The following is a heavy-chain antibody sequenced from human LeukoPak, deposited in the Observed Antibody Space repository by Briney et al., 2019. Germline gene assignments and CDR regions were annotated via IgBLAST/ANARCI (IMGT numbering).Heavy chain of an antibody. J-gene: IGHJ4*02. CDR3: ARLDFMNYYDSSGYYY. D-gene: IGHD3-22*01. Sequence: GGSLRLSCAASGFTFSSYSMNWVRQAPGKGLEWVSSISSSSSYIYYADSVKGRFTISRDNAKNSLYLQMNSLRAEDTAVYYCARLDFMNYYDSSGYYYWGQGTLVTVSS. CDR1: GFTFSSYS. CDR2: ISSSSSYI. V-gene: IGHV3-21*04.